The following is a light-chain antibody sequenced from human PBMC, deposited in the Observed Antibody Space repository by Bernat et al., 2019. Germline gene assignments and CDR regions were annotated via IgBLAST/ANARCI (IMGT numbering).Light chain of an antibody. V-gene: IGLV1-51*01. CDR2: DDE. CDR3: GTWDSSLSAGV. J-gene: IGLJ2*01. Sequence: QSVLTQPPSVSAAPGQKVTISCSGSSSNIGNNYVSWYQQVPGTAPKLPIYDDEKRPSGIPDRLSGSKSGTSATLAITGLQTGDEADYFCGTWDSSLSAGVFGGGTKLTVL. CDR1: SSNIGNNY.